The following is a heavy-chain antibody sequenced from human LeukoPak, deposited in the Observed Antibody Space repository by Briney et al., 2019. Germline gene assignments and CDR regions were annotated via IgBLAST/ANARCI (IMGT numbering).Heavy chain of an antibody. J-gene: IGHJ4*02. D-gene: IGHD2-2*01. CDR2: ISAYNGYT. CDR3: ARGGKKYQLLPFDY. Sequence: GASVKVSCKASGYTFTNYAISWVRQAPGQGLEWIGWISAYNGYTTYAQKFQGRVTMTTDTSTSTAYMELRSLRSDDTAVYYCARGGKKYQLLPFDYWGQGTLVTVSS. CDR1: GYTFTNYA. V-gene: IGHV1-18*01.